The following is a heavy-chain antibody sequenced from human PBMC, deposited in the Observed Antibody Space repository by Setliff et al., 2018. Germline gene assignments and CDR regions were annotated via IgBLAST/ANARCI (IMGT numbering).Heavy chain of an antibody. CDR1: GFIFSSYW. Sequence: PGGSLRLSCAASGFIFSSYWMHWVRQVPAKGLVWISYISNGGGAVKYADSVKGRFTISRDNAKSSLHLQMNSLRAEDTAVYYCARDQGSYGYRAFDSWGQGALVTVSS. CDR2: ISNGGGAV. J-gene: IGHJ4*02. D-gene: IGHD3-16*01. CDR3: ARDQGSYGYRAFDS. V-gene: IGHV3-48*04.